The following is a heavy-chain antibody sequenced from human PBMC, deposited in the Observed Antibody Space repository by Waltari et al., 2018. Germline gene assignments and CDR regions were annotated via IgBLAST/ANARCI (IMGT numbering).Heavy chain of an antibody. CDR2: ITFDGRTK. Sequence: EVQLLESGGGLVQPGGSLRLSCAASGFTFSNHAMSWVRQAPGKGLDWVSVITFDGRTKYSADSVRDRFTISRDNSRNTLYLEMNSLRAEDTAVYYCATGGWGFYFDYWGPGTLVTVSS. V-gene: IGHV3-23*01. D-gene: IGHD7-27*01. CDR3: ATGGWGFYFDY. CDR1: GFTFSNHA. J-gene: IGHJ4*02.